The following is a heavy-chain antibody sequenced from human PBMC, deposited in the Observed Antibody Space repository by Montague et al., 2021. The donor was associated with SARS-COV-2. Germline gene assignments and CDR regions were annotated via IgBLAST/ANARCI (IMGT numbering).Heavy chain of an antibody. CDR2: INDSGST. D-gene: IGHD3-3*01. CDR3: ARGRAARSITIFGVVNPATRYYYYMDV. V-gene: IGHV4-34*01. J-gene: IGHJ6*03. CDR1: GGSFSGYY. Sequence: SETLSLTCAVYGGSFSGYYWSWIRQPPGKGLEWIGEINDSGSTYXNPSLKGRVTISVDTSKNQFSLKLSSVTAADTAVYYCARGRAARSITIFGVVNPATRYYYYMDVWGKGTTVTVSS.